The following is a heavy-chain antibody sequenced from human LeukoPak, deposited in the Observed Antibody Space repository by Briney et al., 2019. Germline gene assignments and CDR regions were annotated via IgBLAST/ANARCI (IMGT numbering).Heavy chain of an antibody. Sequence: GASVKVSCKASGYTFTSYGISWVRQAPGQGLEWMGWISAYNGNTNYAQKLQGRVTMTTDTSTSTAYMELSSLRSEDTAVYYCAYGVRGVIGLYYYYGMDVWGQGTTVTVSS. CDR2: ISAYNGNT. D-gene: IGHD3-10*01. CDR3: AYGVRGVIGLYYYYGMDV. V-gene: IGHV1-18*01. CDR1: GYTFTSYG. J-gene: IGHJ6*02.